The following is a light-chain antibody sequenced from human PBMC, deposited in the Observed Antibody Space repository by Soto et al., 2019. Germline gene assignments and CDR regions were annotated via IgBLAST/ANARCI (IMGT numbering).Light chain of an antibody. J-gene: IGKJ1*01. CDR1: QSVSTN. CDR2: GAS. V-gene: IGKV3-15*01. CDR3: QQYDNWPRT. Sequence: EIVMTQSPATLSVSPGERATLSCRASQSVSTNLVWYQQKPGQAPRLLIYGASTRATGFPARSSGGRSGTDFTLTISSLQSEDFAVYYCQQYDNWPRTFGQGTKVEVK.